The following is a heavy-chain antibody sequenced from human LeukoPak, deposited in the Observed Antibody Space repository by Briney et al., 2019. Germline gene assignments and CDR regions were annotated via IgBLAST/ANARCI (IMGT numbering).Heavy chain of an antibody. V-gene: IGHV4-59*08. J-gene: IGHJ4*02. Sequence: PSETLSLTCIVSGGSISPYYWSWMREPPGGGLEWIAYIYYSGSTSYNPSLKSRVAISVDTSNNEVSLKLSSVTAADTAVYYCARHGYCSGGSCYWDYWGQGTLVTVSS. CDR2: IYYSGST. CDR3: ARHGYCSGGSCYWDY. CDR1: GGSISPYY. D-gene: IGHD2-15*01.